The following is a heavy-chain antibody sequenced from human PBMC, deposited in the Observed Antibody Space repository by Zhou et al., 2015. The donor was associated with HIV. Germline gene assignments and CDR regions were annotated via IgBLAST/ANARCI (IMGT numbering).Heavy chain of an antibody. CDR3: ARDRGVPGPGNDFDY. CDR1: GGSFNNYA. Sequence: QVQLVQSGAEVKKPGSSVKVSCRASGGSFNNYAISWVRQAPGQGLEWMGRINTKSGGATYAQKFQGRVSMTRDTSITTLYLELSRLRSDDTALYYCARDRGVPGPGNDFDYWGQGTLVTVSS. V-gene: IGHV1-2*06. CDR2: INTKSGGA. J-gene: IGHJ4*02. D-gene: IGHD1-26*01.